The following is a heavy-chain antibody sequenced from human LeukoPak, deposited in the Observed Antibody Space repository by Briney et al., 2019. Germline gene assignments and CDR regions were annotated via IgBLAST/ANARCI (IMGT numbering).Heavy chain of an antibody. CDR2: IYTGDSDT. Sequence: GESLKISCKGSGYSFTSYWIGWVRQMPGKGLEWMGIIYTGDSDTRYSPSFQGQVTISADKSISTAYLQWSSLKASDTAMYYCARRRYCGGDCYDRAFDIWGQGTMVTVSS. D-gene: IGHD2-21*02. CDR3: ARRRYCGGDCYDRAFDI. J-gene: IGHJ3*02. V-gene: IGHV5-51*01. CDR1: GYSFTSYW.